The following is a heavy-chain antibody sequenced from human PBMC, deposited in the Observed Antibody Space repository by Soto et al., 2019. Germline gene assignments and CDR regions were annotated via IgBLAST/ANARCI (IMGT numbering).Heavy chain of an antibody. Sequence: GESLKISCTGSGYSFTSYWIGWVRQMPGKGLEWMGITYPGDSDTRYSPSFQGQVIISADKSISTAYLQWSSLKASDTAMYYCARQTDITVASLFQHWGQGTLVTVSS. CDR3: ARQTDITVASLFQH. V-gene: IGHV5-51*01. CDR2: TYPGDSDT. J-gene: IGHJ1*01. CDR1: GYSFTSYW. D-gene: IGHD6-19*01.